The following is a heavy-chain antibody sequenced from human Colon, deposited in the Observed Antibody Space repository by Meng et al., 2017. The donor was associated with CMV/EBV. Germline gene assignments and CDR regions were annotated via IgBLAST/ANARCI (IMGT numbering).Heavy chain of an antibody. Sequence: GESLKISCAASGFIFSAYTMSWVRQAPGKGLEWVARMKEDGSEIYYVDSVKGRFTISRDNAKKSLYLQMNSLRAEDTAVYSCAKGGSSRFESWGQGTLVTVSS. V-gene: IGHV3-7*01. CDR2: MKEDGSEI. CDR1: GFIFSAYT. CDR3: AKGGSSRFES. J-gene: IGHJ4*02. D-gene: IGHD6-19*01.